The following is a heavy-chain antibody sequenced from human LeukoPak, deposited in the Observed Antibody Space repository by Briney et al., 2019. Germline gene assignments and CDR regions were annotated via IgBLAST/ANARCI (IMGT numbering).Heavy chain of an antibody. J-gene: IGHJ4*02. D-gene: IGHD3-22*01. CDR3: AKDLIEYYYDSSGGYYFDY. Sequence: GGSLRLSCAASGFIFSTHAMTWVRQAPGKGLEWVSIINNSGDSTYYADSVKGRFTISRDNSKNTLYLQMNSLRAEDTAVYYCAKDLIEYYYDSSGGYYFDYWGQGTLVTVSS. CDR2: INNSGDST. V-gene: IGHV3-23*01. CDR1: GFIFSTHA.